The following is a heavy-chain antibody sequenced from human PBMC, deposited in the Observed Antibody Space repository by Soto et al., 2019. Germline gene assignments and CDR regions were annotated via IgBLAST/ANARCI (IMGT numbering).Heavy chain of an antibody. Sequence: QVQLQESGPGLVEPSQTVSLTCTVSGGSISSDEYCWSWIRQTPGKGLEWIGHIYNRGSTYSNPSRKSRVTISVDTSKNQFSLKLSSVTAADTAVYYCARGPSGDKVDYWGKGTLVTVSS. V-gene: IGHV4-30-4*01. CDR2: IYNRGST. J-gene: IGHJ4*02. CDR3: ARGPSGDKVDY. D-gene: IGHD1-26*01. CDR1: GGSISSDEYC.